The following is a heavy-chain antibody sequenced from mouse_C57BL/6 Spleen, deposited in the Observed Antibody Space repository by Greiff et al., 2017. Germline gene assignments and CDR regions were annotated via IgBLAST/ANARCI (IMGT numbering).Heavy chain of an antibody. CDR1: GYSFTDYN. J-gene: IGHJ4*01. D-gene: IGHD1-1*01. CDR3: ARAVTTGVNYDAMDY. V-gene: IGHV1-39*01. Sequence: VQLQQSGPELVKPGASVKISCKASGYSFTDYNMNWVKTSNGKSLEWIGVINPNYGTTSYNQKFKGKATLTVDQSSSTAYRQLNSLTSEDSAVYYCARAVTTGVNYDAMDYWGQGTSVTVSA. CDR2: INPNYGTT.